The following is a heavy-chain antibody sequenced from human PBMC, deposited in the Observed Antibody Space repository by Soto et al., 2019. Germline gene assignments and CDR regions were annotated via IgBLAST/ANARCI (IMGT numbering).Heavy chain of an antibody. CDR2: IYYSGST. Sequence: QVQLQESGPGLVKPSETLSLTCTVSGGSISSYYWSWIRQPPGKGLEWIGYIYYSGSTNYNPSPKSRATIPVKTSNNQVSLKLSSVTAGDTAVYYCAREGAAGRGLLVYWGQGTLVTVSS. V-gene: IGHV4-59*01. D-gene: IGHD6-19*01. CDR1: GGSISSYY. CDR3: AREGAAGRGLLVY. J-gene: IGHJ4*02.